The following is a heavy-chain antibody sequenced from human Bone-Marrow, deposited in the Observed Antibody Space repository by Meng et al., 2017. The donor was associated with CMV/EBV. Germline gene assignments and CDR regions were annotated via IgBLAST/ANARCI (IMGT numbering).Heavy chain of an antibody. CDR2: ISYDGSNK. V-gene: IGHV3-30-3*01. CDR3: ARDGSLFNVDIWLPRGGMDV. CDR1: GFTFSSYA. J-gene: IGHJ6*02. D-gene: IGHD3-9*01. Sequence: GGSLRLSCAASGFTFSSYAMHWVRQAPGKGLEWVAVISYDGSNKYYADSVKGRFTISRDNARNSLFLQMNILRAEDTAVYYCARDGSLFNVDIWLPRGGMDVWGQGTTVTVSS.